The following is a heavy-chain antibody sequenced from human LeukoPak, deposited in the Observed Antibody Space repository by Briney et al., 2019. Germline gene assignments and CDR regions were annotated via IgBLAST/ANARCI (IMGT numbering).Heavy chain of an antibody. D-gene: IGHD2-15*01. CDR1: GYTFTDYY. Sequence: ASVKVSCKASGYTFTDYYMHWVRQAPGQGLEWMGWINLNSRGTNYAQKFQGRVTMTRDTSISTAYMELSRLRSDDTAVYYCARVPHGYCSGGSCYIVAFDIWGQGTMVTVSS. V-gene: IGHV1-2*02. CDR2: INLNSRGT. J-gene: IGHJ3*02. CDR3: ARVPHGYCSGGSCYIVAFDI.